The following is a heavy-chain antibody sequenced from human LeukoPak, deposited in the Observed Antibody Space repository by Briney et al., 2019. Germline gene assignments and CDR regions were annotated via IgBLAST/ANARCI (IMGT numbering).Heavy chain of an antibody. D-gene: IGHD3-10*01. Sequence: PGGSLRLSCAASGFTFSNAWMNWVRQAPGKGLVWVSRINTDGSITNYADSVKGRFSISRDNAKNTLYLQMSSLRAEDTAVYYCARDRGPRTGFMVREAYDYWGQGTLVTVSS. J-gene: IGHJ4*02. CDR3: ARDRGPRTGFMVREAYDY. CDR1: GFTFSNAW. CDR2: INTDGSIT. V-gene: IGHV3-74*01.